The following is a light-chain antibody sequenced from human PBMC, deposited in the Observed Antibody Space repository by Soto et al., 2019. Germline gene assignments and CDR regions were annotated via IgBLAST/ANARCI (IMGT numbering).Light chain of an antibody. CDR1: QSISNW. Sequence: DIQMTQSPSTLSASLGDTVTITCRASQSISNWLAWYQQKPGKAPKLLICKASSLESGVPSRFSGGGSGTEFTLTISSLQPDDFATYYCQQYNSYLGTFGQGTKVEIK. V-gene: IGKV1-5*03. J-gene: IGKJ1*01. CDR3: QQYNSYLGT. CDR2: KAS.